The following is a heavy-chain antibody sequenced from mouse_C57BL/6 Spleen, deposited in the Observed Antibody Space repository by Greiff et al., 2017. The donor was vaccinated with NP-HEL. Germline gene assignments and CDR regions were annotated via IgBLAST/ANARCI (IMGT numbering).Heavy chain of an antibody. CDR2: INPNNGGT. Sequence: EVQLQQSGPELVKPGASVKISCKASGYTFTDYYMNWVKQSHGKSLEWIGDINPNNGGTSYNQKFKGKATLTVDKSSSTAYIELRSLTSEDSAVYYCASHYYGSSPFAYWGQGTLVTVSA. CDR1: GYTFTDYY. D-gene: IGHD1-1*01. J-gene: IGHJ3*01. V-gene: IGHV1-26*01. CDR3: ASHYYGSSPFAY.